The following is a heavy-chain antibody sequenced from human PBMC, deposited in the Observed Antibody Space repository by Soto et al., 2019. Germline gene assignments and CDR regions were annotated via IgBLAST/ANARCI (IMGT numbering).Heavy chain of an antibody. CDR2: IIPIFGTA. V-gene: IGHV1-69*13. Sequence: SVKVSCKASGGTFSSYAISWVRQAPGQGLEWMGGIIPIFGTANYAQKFQGRVTITADESTSTAYMELSSLRSEDTAVYYCASCQHFWSRRGGPSDYWGQGTLVTVSS. D-gene: IGHD3-3*02. J-gene: IGHJ4*02. CDR1: GGTFSSYA. CDR3: ASCQHFWSRRGGPSDY.